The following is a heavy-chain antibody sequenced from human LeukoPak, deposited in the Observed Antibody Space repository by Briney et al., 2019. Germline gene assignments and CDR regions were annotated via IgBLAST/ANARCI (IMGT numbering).Heavy chain of an antibody. CDR2: ISYDGSNK. V-gene: IGHV3-30*18. J-gene: IGHJ5*02. CDR3: AKGVFSSTSHWFDP. CDR1: GFTFSSYG. D-gene: IGHD2-2*01. Sequence: GRSLRLSCAASGFTFSSYGMHWVRQAPGKGLEWVAVISYDGSNKYYADSVKGRFTISRDNSKNTLYLQMNSLRAEDTAVYYCAKGVFSSTSHWFDPWGQGTLVTVSS.